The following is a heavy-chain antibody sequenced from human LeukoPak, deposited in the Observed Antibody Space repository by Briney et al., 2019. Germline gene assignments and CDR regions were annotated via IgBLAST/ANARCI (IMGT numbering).Heavy chain of an antibody. Sequence: ASVKVSCKASGYTFTGYYMHWVRQAPGQGLEWMGWISAYNGNTNYAQKLQGRVTMTTDTSTSTAYMELRSLRSDDTAVYYCARDRGMVRGVPSVPIDYWGQGTLVTVSS. CDR1: GYTFTGYY. CDR2: ISAYNGNT. D-gene: IGHD3-10*01. V-gene: IGHV1-18*04. J-gene: IGHJ4*02. CDR3: ARDRGMVRGVPSVPIDY.